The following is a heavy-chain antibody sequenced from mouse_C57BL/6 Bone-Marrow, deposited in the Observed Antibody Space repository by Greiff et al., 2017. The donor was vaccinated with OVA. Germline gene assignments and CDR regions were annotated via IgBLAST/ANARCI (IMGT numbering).Heavy chain of an antibody. CDR3: ARRGLSCAMDY. V-gene: IGHV1-55*01. J-gene: IGHJ4*01. CDR2: IYPGSGST. Sequence: QVQLQQPGAELVKPGASVKMSCKASGYTFTSYWITWVKQRPGQGLEWIGDIYPGSGSTNYNEKFKSKATLTVETSSSTAYMQLSSLTSEDSAVYYCARRGLSCAMDYWGQGTSVTVSS. D-gene: IGHD3-3*01. CDR1: GYTFTSYW.